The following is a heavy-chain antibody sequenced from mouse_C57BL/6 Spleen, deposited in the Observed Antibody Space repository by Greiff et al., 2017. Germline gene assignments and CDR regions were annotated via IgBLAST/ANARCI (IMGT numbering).Heavy chain of an antibody. V-gene: IGHV1-82*01. J-gene: IGHJ2*01. D-gene: IGHD1-1*01. Sequence: VKLQESGPELVKPGASVKISCKASGYAFSSSWMNWVKQRPGKGLEWIGRIYPGDGDTNYNGKFKGKATLTADKSSSTAYMQLSSLTSEDSAVYFCVRNYYGSEVFDYWGQGTTLTVSS. CDR1: GYAFSSSW. CDR3: VRNYYGSEVFDY. CDR2: IYPGDGDT.